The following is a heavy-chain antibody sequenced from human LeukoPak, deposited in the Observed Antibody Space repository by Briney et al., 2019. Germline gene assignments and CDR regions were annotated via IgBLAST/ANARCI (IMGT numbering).Heavy chain of an antibody. V-gene: IGHV4-34*01. D-gene: IGHD2-2*01. CDR3: ARFSSSTSWWFDP. CDR2: INHSGST. CDR1: GGSFSGYY. Sequence: SETLSLTCAVYGGSFSGYYWSWIRQPPGKGLEWIGEINHSGSTNYNPSLKSRVTISVDTSKNQFSLKLSSVTAADTAVYYCARFSSSTSWWFDPWGQGTLVTVPS. J-gene: IGHJ5*02.